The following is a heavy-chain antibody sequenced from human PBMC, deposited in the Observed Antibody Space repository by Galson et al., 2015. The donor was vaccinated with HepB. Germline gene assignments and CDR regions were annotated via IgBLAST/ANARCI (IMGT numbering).Heavy chain of an antibody. J-gene: IGHJ4*02. CDR2: IIESGGVT. CDR3: VKDYPPPSISNTGAFFDD. CDR1: GFTFSRHA. Sequence: SLRLSCAASGFTFSRHAMSWVRQAPGRGLEYVAGIIESGGVTYYSDSVKGRLTISRDNSKNTLYLQMNSLRVEDTAIYYCVKDYPPPSISNTGAFFDDWGPGTLVTVSS. D-gene: IGHD6-6*01. V-gene: IGHV3-23*01.